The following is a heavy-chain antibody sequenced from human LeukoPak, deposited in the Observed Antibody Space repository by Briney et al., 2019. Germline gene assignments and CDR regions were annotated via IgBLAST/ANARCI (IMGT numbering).Heavy chain of an antibody. Sequence: GSLRLSCAASGFTFSSYEMNWVRQPPGKVLEWIGEINHSGSTNYNPSLESRVTISVDTSKNQFSLKLSSVTAADTAVYYCATLSYYYDSSGYHRGWFDPWGQGTLVTVSS. V-gene: IGHV4-34*08. CDR3: ATLSYYYDSSGYHRGWFDP. CDR2: INHSGST. CDR1: GFTFSSYE. J-gene: IGHJ5*02. D-gene: IGHD3-22*01.